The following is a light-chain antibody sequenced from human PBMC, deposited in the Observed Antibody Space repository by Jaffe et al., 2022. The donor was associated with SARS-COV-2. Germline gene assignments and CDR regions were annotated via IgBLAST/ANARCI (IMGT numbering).Light chain of an antibody. CDR3: QQYNDWPLT. CDR2: GVS. J-gene: IGKJ4*01. Sequence: EIVMTQSPATLSVSPGERAILSCRASQSITTLAWYQQKPGQAPRLLIYGVSTRATGIPARFSGSGSGTEFTLTISSLQSEDFAVYYCQQYNDWPLTFGGGTKVEIK. CDR1: QSITT. V-gene: IGKV3-15*01.